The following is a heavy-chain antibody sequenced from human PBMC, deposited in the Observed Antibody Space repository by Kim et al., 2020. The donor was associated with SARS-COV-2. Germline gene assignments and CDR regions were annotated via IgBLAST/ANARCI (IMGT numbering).Heavy chain of an antibody. CDR1: GYTFTSYY. CDR2: INPSGGST. D-gene: IGHD1-26*01. J-gene: IGHJ5*02. Sequence: ASVKVSCKASGYTFTSYYMHWVRQAPGQGLEWMGIINPSGGSTSYAQKFQGRVTMTRDTYTSTVYMELSSLRSEDTAVYYCAREYMGGSYYEGFDPWGQGTLVTVSS. CDR3: AREYMGGSYYEGFDP. V-gene: IGHV1-46*01.